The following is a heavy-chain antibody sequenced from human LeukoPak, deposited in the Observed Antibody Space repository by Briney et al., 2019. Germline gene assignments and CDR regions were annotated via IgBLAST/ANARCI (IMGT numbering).Heavy chain of an antibody. J-gene: IGHJ6*04. CDR1: GFTFSDYY. V-gene: IGHV3-11*06. D-gene: IGHD3-9*01. CDR3: ARDSARVIRYFDWVLDYYYYYGMDV. CDR2: ISSSSSYT. Sequence: PGGSLRLSCAASGFTFSDYYMSWIRQAPGKGLEWVSYISSSSSYTNYADSVKGRFTISRDNAKNSLYLQVNSLRAEDTAVYYCARDSARVIRYFDWVLDYYYYYGMDVWGKGTTVTVSS.